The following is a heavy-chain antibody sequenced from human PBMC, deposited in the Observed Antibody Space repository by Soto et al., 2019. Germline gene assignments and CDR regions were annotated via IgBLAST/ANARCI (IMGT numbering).Heavy chain of an antibody. V-gene: IGHV3-23*01. CDR3: AKDRSNYYESGGYYPFDY. J-gene: IGHJ4*02. CDR1: GFTFSSYA. Sequence: GESLKISCAASGFTFSSYAMSWVRQAPGKGLEWVSGISGSGGGTYYADSVKGRFTIFRDNSKNTLYLQMNSLRVEDTAVYYCAKDRSNYYESGGYYPFDYWGQGTLVTVSS. CDR2: ISGSGGGT. D-gene: IGHD3-22*01.